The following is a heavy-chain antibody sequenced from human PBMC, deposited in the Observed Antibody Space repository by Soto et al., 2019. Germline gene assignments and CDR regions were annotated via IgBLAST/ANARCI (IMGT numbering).Heavy chain of an antibody. D-gene: IGHD2-21*02. V-gene: IGHV4-4*07. CDR2: IYTSGST. CDR1: GGSISSYY. J-gene: IGHJ3*02. CDR3: ARYCGGDCWEVGAFDI. Sequence: SETLSLTCTVSGGSISSYYWSWIRQPAGKGLEWIGRIYTSGSTNYNPSLKSRVTISVDTSKNQFSLKLSSVTAADTAVYYCARYCGGDCWEVGAFDIWGQGTMVTVSS.